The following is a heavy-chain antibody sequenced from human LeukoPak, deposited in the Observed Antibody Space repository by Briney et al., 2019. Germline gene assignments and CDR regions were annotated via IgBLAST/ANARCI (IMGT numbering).Heavy chain of an antibody. Sequence: SETLSLTCTVSGGSISSSSYYWGWIRQPPGKGLEWIGSIYYSGSTNYNPSLKSRVTISVDTSKNQFSLKLSSVTAADTAVYYCARANEPPLWFDPWGQGTLVTVSS. CDR2: IYYSGST. V-gene: IGHV4-39*07. CDR1: GGSISSSSYY. J-gene: IGHJ5*02. CDR3: ARANEPPLWFDP.